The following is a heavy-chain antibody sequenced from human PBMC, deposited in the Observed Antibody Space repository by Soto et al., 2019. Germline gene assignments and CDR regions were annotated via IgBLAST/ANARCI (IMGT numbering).Heavy chain of an antibody. CDR1: GGTFSGHA. Sequence: QVQLVQSGAEVKKPGSSVKVSCEASGGTFSGHAISWERQAPGQGPEWMGGLIPLFGTRQHAQNFPDRRTITADKSTSTAYMALSILRFEDTAIYYCARGPNWGYRFDAWGQGTLVTVSS. CDR2: LIPLFGTR. D-gene: IGHD7-27*01. J-gene: IGHJ5*02. CDR3: ARGPNWGYRFDA. V-gene: IGHV1-69*06.